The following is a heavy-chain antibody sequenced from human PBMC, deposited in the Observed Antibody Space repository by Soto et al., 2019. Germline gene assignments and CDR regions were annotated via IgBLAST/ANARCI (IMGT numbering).Heavy chain of an antibody. J-gene: IGHJ4*02. CDR3: ASLCRGYCYA. V-gene: IGHV3-74*01. CDR2: IHSDGSTT. D-gene: IGHD5-18*01. CDR1: GFTFSSYW. Sequence: EVQLVEAGGGLVQPGGSLRLSCAASGFTFSSYWMHWVRQAPGKGLVWVARIHSDGSTTNYADSVKGRFTISRDNAKHTLYLQMHGMRAGDTAVYYSASLCRGYCYAWGQGILVRVSS.